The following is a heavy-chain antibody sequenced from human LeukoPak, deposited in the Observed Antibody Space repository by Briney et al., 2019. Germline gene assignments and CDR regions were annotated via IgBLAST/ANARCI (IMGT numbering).Heavy chain of an antibody. CDR2: ISSSSSYI. D-gene: IGHD3-10*02. CDR1: GFTFSSYS. V-gene: IGHV3-21*01. CDR3: AELGITMIGGV. J-gene: IGHJ6*04. Sequence: GGSLRLSCAASGFTFSSYSMMWARQAPGKGLEWVSSISSSSSYIYYADSVKGRFTISRDNAKNSLYLQMNSLRAEDTAVYYCAELGITMIGGVWGKGTTVTISS.